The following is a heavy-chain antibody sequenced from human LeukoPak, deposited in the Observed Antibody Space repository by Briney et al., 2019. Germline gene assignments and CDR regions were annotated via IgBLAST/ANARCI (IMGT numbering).Heavy chain of an antibody. CDR2: IITIFGTA. CDR1: GYTFTSYG. CDR3: ASNYDFWSGSPSPTTNYYYYYMDV. D-gene: IGHD3-3*01. Sequence: SVKVSCKASGYTFTSYGISWVRQAPGQGLEWMGGIITIFGTANYAQKFQGRVTITADKSTSPAYMELSSLRSEDTDVYYCASNYDFWSGSPSPTTNYYYYYMDVWGKGTTVTVSS. J-gene: IGHJ6*03. V-gene: IGHV1-69*06.